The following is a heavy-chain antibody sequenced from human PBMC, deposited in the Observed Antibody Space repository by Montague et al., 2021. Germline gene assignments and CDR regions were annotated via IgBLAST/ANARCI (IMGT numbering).Heavy chain of an antibody. Sequence: SLRLSCAASGFTFSSYAMHWVRQAPGKGLEWVAVISYDGGNKYYADSVKGRFTISRDNSKNTLYLQMNSLRAEDTAVYYCARSLTSGLLAEYFQHWGQGTLVTVSS. CDR3: ARSLTSGLLAEYFQH. CDR2: ISYDGGNK. V-gene: IGHV3-30-3*01. CDR1: GFTFSSYA. D-gene: IGHD6-19*01. J-gene: IGHJ1*01.